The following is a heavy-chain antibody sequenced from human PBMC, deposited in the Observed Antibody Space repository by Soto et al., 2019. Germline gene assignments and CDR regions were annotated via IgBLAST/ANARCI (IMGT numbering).Heavy chain of an antibody. Sequence: GESLKISCKGSGYIFTSYWISWFLQMPVKVLEWMGRIDPSDSYTNYSPSFQGHVTISADKSISTAYLQWSSLKASDTAMYYCARRDTRSSHYYGMDVWGQGTTVTVSS. CDR3: ARRDTRSSHYYGMDV. CDR1: GYIFTSYW. D-gene: IGHD1-26*01. J-gene: IGHJ6*02. CDR2: IDPSDSYT. V-gene: IGHV5-10-1*01.